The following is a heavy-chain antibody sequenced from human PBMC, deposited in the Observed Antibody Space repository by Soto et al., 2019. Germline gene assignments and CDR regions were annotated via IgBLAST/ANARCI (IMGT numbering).Heavy chain of an antibody. CDR1: GGSISSGGYY. V-gene: IGHV4-31*03. D-gene: IGHD3-10*01. CDR2: IYYSGST. CDR3: ASGEGWPVRGVMRY. J-gene: IGHJ4*02. Sequence: SETLSLTCTVSGGSISSGGYYWRWIRQHPGKGLEWIGYIYYSGSTYYNPSLKSRVTISVDTSKNQFSLKLSSVTAADTAVYYCASGEGWPVRGVMRYWGQGTLVTVSS.